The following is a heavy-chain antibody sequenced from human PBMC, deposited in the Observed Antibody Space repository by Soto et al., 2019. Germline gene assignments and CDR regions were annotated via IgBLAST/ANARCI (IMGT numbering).Heavy chain of an antibody. D-gene: IGHD6-19*01. J-gene: IGHJ5*02. CDR2: ISSSSSYI. CDR1: GFTLSSYS. V-gene: IGHV3-21*01. Sequence: GGSLRLSCAASGFTLSSYSMNWFRQAPGKGLEWVSSISSSSSYIYYADSVKGRFTISRDNAKNSLYLQMNSLRAEDTAVYYCXRDRLIAVAGEGLQFDPWGQGTLVTVSS. CDR3: XRDRLIAVAGEGLQFDP.